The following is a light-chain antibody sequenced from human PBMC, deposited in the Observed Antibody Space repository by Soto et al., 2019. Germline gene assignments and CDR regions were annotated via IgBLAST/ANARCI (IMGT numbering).Light chain of an antibody. Sequence: SALTQPPSASGSPGQSVTISCTGTSSDVGGYNYVSWYQQHPGKAPKLMIYEVSKRPSGVPDRFSGSKSGNTASLTVSGLQAEYEADYYCSSYAGSNNVAFGGGTKLTVL. CDR1: SSDVGGYNY. CDR2: EVS. CDR3: SSYAGSNNVA. J-gene: IGLJ2*01. V-gene: IGLV2-8*01.